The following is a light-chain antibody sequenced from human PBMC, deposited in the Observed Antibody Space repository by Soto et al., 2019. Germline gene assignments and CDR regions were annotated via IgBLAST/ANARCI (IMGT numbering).Light chain of an antibody. CDR1: QSLSGIY. Sequence: TQSPGTLSLSPGERATLSCRASQSLSGIYLAWYQQKPGQAPRLLIYGASSRATGIPDRFSGSGSGTDFTLTISRLEPEDFAVYYCQQYGTSPPYTFGQGTK. J-gene: IGKJ2*01. V-gene: IGKV3-20*01. CDR2: GAS. CDR3: QQYGTSPPYT.